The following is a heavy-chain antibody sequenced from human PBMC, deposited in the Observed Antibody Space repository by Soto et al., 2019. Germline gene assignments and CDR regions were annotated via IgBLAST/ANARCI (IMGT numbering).Heavy chain of an antibody. V-gene: IGHV3-11*01. Sequence: GGSLRLSWAASGFTFSDYYMSWIRQAPGKGLEWVSYISSSGSTIYYADSVKGRFTISRDNAKNSLYLQMNSLRAEDTAVYYWTIRSCSPSWSGYWAQGTLVTVSS. CDR2: ISSSGSTI. D-gene: IGHD3-10*01. J-gene: IGHJ4*02. CDR3: TIRSCSPSWSGY. CDR1: GFTFSDYY.